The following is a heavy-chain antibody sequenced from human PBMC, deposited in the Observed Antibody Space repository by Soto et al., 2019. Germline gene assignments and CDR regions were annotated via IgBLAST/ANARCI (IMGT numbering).Heavy chain of an antibody. CDR3: ARGAIRFLEWLFTPNAGGMDV. V-gene: IGHV1-18*04. J-gene: IGHJ6*02. D-gene: IGHD3-3*01. Sequence: ASVKVSCKASGYTFTSYGISWVRQAPGQGLEWMGWISAYNGNTNYAQKLQGRVTMTTDTSTSTAYMELRSLRSDDTAVYYCARGAIRFLEWLFTPNAGGMDVWRQGTTVTVSS. CDR2: ISAYNGNT. CDR1: GYTFTSYG.